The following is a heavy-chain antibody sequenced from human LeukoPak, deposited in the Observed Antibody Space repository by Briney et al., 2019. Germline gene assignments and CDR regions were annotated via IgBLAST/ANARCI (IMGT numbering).Heavy chain of an antibody. Sequence: GGSLRLSCAASGLIVSNYWMSWVRQAPGKGLEWVDNIKQDGSEKYYVDSVKGRFTISRDNVKNSLYLQMNSLRAEDTAVYYCANVFYYGMEVWGQGTTVTVSS. D-gene: IGHD5/OR15-5a*01. CDR1: GLIVSNYW. CDR3: ANVFYYGMEV. V-gene: IGHV3-7*01. J-gene: IGHJ6*02. CDR2: IKQDGSEK.